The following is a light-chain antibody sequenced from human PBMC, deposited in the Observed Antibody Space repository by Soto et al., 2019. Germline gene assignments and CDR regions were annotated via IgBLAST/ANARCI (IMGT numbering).Light chain of an antibody. J-gene: IGLJ7*01. CDR3: CSYAGSSTFKAV. CDR1: SSDVGSYNL. Sequence: QSALTQPASVSGSPGPSITISRTGTSSDVGSYNLVSWYQQHPGKAPKLMIYEVSKRPSGVSNRFSGSKSGNTASLTISGLQDEDEADYYCCSYAGSSTFKAVFGGGTQLTVL. CDR2: EVS. V-gene: IGLV2-23*02.